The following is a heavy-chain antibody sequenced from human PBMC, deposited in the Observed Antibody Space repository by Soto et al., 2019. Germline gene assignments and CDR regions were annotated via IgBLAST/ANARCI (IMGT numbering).Heavy chain of an antibody. CDR1: GLSITDAEMG. D-gene: IGHD6-19*01. J-gene: IGHJ5*02. V-gene: IGHV2-26*01. CDR3: ARRHLAVAVSPWFDH. CDR2: IDSSGEK. Sequence: QVTLKESGPVLVKPTEPLTLRCTVSGLSITDAEMGVSWIRQPPGQPLEWLAHIDSSGEKSYRTSLKSRLAISKETCKSQIVLTMTNMDPAVTVTYYCARRHLAVAVSPWFDHWGQGIPVTVSS.